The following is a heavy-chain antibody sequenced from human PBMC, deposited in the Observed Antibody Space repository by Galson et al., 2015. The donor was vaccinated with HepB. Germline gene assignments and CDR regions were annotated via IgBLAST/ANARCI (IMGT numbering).Heavy chain of an antibody. V-gene: IGHV3-15*01. CDR3: TKDWLGSPVGATTGDY. CDR1: GFTFSNAW. J-gene: IGHJ4*02. D-gene: IGHD1-26*01. CDR2: IKSKTDGGTT. Sequence: SLRLSCAASGFTFSNAWMSWVRQAPGKGLEWVGRIKSKTDGGTTDYAAPVKGRFTISRDDSKNTLYLQMNSLKTEDTAVYYCTKDWLGSPVGATTGDYWGQGTLVTVSS.